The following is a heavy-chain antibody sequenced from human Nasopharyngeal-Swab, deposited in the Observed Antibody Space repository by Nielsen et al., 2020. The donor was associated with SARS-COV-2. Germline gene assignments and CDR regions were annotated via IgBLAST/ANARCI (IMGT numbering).Heavy chain of an antibody. CDR2: IYYSGST. V-gene: IGHV4-59*01. CDR3: ASGVYSGFGYYYGMDV. J-gene: IGHJ6*02. D-gene: IGHD5-12*01. Sequence: WIRQPPGKGLEWIGYIYYSGSTNYNPSLKRRVTISVDTSKNQFSLKLSAVTAADTAVYYCASGVYSGFGYYYGMDVWGQGTTVTVSS.